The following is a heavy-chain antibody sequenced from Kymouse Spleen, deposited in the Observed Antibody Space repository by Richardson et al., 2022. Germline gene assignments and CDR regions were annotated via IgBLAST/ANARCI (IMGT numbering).Heavy chain of an antibody. D-gene: IGHD1-7*01. Sequence: EVQLVESGGGLVKPGGSLRLSCAASGFTFSNAWMSWVRQAPGKGLEWVGRIKSKTDGGTTDYAAPVKGRFTISRDDSKNTLYLQMNSLKTEDTAVYYCTTVYNWNYWAFDIWGQGTMVTVSS. V-gene: IGHV3-15*01. CDR2: IKSKTDGGTT. CDR1: GFTFSNAW. J-gene: IGHJ3*02. CDR3: TTVYNWNYWAFDI.